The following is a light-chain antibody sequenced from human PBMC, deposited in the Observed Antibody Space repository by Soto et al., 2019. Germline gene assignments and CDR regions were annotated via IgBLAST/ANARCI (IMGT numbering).Light chain of an antibody. V-gene: IGLV1-51*01. J-gene: IGLJ2*01. CDR2: DNE. Sequence: QSVLTQPPSVSAAPGQKVTISCSGSSSNIGNNYVSWYQQLPGTAPKVIIYDNEKRPSGIPDRVSGSKSVTSTTLGITGLQTGDEADYYCGTWDGSLSVVVFGGGTKLTVL. CDR1: SSNIGNNY. CDR3: GTWDGSLSVVV.